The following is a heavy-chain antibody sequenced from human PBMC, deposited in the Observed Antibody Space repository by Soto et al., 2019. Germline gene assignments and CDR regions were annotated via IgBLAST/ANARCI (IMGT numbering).Heavy chain of an antibody. Sequence: EVQLVESGGGLVKPGGSLRLSCAASGFTFSNAWMNWVRQAPGKGLEWVGRIKSKTDGGTTDYAAPVKGRFTISRDDSKNTRYLQMNSLKTEDTAVYYCTTLLGYCSGGSCYSSFGWYFDLWGRGTLVTVSS. CDR1: GFTFSNAW. CDR2: IKSKTDGGTT. V-gene: IGHV3-15*07. J-gene: IGHJ2*01. D-gene: IGHD2-15*01. CDR3: TTLLGYCSGGSCYSSFGWYFDL.